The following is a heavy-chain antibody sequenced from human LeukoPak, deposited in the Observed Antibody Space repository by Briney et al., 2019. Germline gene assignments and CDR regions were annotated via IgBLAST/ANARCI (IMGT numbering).Heavy chain of an antibody. CDR2: ILGGGGT. J-gene: IGHJ4*02. CDR1: GGSISSGDY. Sequence: ETLSLTCTVSGGSISSGDYYWSWIRQPPGKGLEWVAGILGGGGTFYGDSARGRFTVSRDNSKDTLYLQMDSLRGEDTALYYCAKDESVVGVNYFASWGEGTLVTVSS. D-gene: IGHD3-10*01. V-gene: IGHV3-23*01. CDR3: AKDESVVGVNYFAS.